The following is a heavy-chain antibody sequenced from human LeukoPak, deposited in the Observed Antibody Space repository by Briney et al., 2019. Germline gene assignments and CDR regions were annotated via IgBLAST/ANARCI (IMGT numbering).Heavy chain of an antibody. D-gene: IGHD3-22*01. CDR2: IYYSGST. CDR3: AANYYDRIYRPF. Sequence: SETLSLTCTVSGGSISSYYWSWIRQPQGRGLEWIGYIYYSGSTNYNPSLKSRVTISVDTSKNQFSLKLKSVPATDMAVDYCAANYYDRIYRPFWGQNTRVTVSS. CDR1: GGSISSYY. V-gene: IGHV4-59*01. J-gene: IGHJ3*01.